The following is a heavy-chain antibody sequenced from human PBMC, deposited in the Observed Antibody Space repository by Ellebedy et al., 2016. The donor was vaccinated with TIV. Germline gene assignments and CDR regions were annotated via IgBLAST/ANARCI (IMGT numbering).Heavy chain of an antibody. CDR3: ARADGYYFDY. J-gene: IGHJ4*02. Sequence: SETLSLTCTFTVSGCSISSYYWSWIRQPPGKGLEWIGYIYYTGSINYNPSLKSRVTISVDTSKNQFSLKLSSVTAADTAVYYCARADGYYFDYWGQGTLVTVSS. D-gene: IGHD5-24*01. V-gene: IGHV4-59*01. CDR1: GCSISSYY. CDR2: IYYTGSI.